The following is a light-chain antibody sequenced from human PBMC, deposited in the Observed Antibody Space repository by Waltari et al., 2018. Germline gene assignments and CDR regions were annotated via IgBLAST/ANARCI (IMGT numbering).Light chain of an antibody. CDR3: QQHNSAPWT. Sequence: DIQMTQSPSSLSASVGDRVTITCRASQGISSWLVWYQQKPGKAPKLLIYKASSLQSGVPSRFSGSGSGTDFTLSISSLQPEDFATYCCQQHNSAPWTFGQGTKVEIK. CDR2: KAS. V-gene: IGKV1-12*01. J-gene: IGKJ1*01. CDR1: QGISSW.